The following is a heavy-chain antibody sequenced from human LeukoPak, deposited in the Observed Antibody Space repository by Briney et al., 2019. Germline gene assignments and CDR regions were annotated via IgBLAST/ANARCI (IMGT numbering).Heavy chain of an antibody. J-gene: IGHJ4*02. CDR2: IYYSGST. CDR3: ARHKETCSGDYCYLDYFDY. V-gene: IGHV4-59*08. Sequence: SETLSLTCTVSGGSISSYYWSWIRQPPGKGLEWIGYIYYSGSTNYNPSLENRVTISVDTSKKQFSLKLSSVTAADTAVYYCARHKETCSGDYCYLDYFDYWGQGTLVTVSS. CDR1: GGSISSYY. D-gene: IGHD2-15*01.